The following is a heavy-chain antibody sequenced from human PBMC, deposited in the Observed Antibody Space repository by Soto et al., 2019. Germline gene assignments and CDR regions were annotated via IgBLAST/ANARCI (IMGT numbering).Heavy chain of an antibody. V-gene: IGHV4-39*01. CDR1: GGSISSRGYY. CDR2: IYYSGST. CDR3: ATSNWFDP. Sequence: QLQLQESGPGLVKPSETLSLTCTVSGGSISSRGYYWGWIRQPPGKGPEWIGTIYYSGSTYHNPSLTSRVTISVDTSKNQFSLKLSSVTAADTAVYYCATSNWFDPWGQGTLVTVSS. J-gene: IGHJ5*02.